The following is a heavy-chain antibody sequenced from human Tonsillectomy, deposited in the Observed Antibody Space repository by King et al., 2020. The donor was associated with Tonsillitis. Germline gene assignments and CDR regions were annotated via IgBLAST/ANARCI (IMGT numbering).Heavy chain of an antibody. Sequence: VQLVQSGAEVKKPGSSVKVSCKASGGTFSSYAISWVRQAPGQGLEWMGRIIPILGIANYAQKFQGRVTITADKSTSTAYMELSSLRSEDTAVYYCASPPRVGDDDAFDIWGQGTMVTVSS. V-gene: IGHV1-69*04. CDR2: IIPILGIA. J-gene: IGHJ3*02. CDR1: GGTFSSYA. CDR3: ASPPRVGDDDAFDI. D-gene: IGHD2-21*02.